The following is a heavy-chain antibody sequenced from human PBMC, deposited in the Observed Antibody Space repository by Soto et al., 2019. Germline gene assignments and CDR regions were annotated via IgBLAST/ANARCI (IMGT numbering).Heavy chain of an antibody. J-gene: IGHJ3*02. CDR1: GGSVSSYY. Sequence: SETLSLTCTVSGGSVSSYYWSWIRQPPGKGLEWIGYIYYSGSTNYNPSLKSRVTISVDTSKNQFSLKLSSVTAADTAVYYCAIRPYCSSTSCPDAFDIWGQGTMVTVSS. V-gene: IGHV4-59*08. CDR2: IYYSGST. CDR3: AIRPYCSSTSCPDAFDI. D-gene: IGHD2-2*01.